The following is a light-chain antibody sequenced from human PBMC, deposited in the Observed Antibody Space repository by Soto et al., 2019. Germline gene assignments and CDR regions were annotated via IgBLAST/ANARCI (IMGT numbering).Light chain of an antibody. CDR3: PAWDDSLSGPGNVV. V-gene: IGLV1-47*01. CDR1: SSNIGSNY. Sequence: QSVLTQPPSASGTPGQRVTISCSGSSSNIGSNYVYWYQQLPGTAPKLLIYRNNQRPSGVPDRFSGSKSGTSASLAISGLRSEDEADYYCPAWDDSLSGPGNVVFGGGTKLTVL. J-gene: IGLJ2*01. CDR2: RNN.